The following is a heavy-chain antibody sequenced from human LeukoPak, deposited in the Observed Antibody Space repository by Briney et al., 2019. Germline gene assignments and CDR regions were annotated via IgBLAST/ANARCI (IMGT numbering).Heavy chain of an antibody. J-gene: IGHJ5*02. Sequence: SEALSLTCAVYGGCFSGYYWSGIRQPAGKGREWMGEINHSGSTNYNPSLKSRVTISVDTSKNQFSLKLSSVTAADTAVYYCARRPYGAKAGWFDPWGQGTLVTVSS. D-gene: IGHD4-17*01. CDR2: INHSGST. CDR3: ARRPYGAKAGWFDP. CDR1: GGCFSGYY. V-gene: IGHV4-34*01.